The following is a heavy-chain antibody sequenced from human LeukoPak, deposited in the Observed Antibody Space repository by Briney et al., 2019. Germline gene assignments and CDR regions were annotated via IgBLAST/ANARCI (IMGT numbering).Heavy chain of an antibody. V-gene: IGHV4-61*02. CDR3: ARDRGDGYNSGYFEY. CDR2: IYTSGST. D-gene: IGHD5-24*01. Sequence: PSETLSLTCTVSGASISSGSYYRSWIRQPAGKGLEWIGRIYTSGSTTYNPSLKSRVTISVDTSKNQFSLKLSSVTAADTAVYYWARDRGDGYNSGYFEYWGQGTLVTVSS. CDR1: GASISSGSYY. J-gene: IGHJ4*02.